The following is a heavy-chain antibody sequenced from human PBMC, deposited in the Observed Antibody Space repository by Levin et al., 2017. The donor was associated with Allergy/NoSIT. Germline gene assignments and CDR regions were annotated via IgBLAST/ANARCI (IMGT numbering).Heavy chain of an antibody. CDR1: GFTFSTFW. D-gene: IGHD3-10*01. Sequence: GASVKVSCAASGFTFSTFWMSWVRQAPGKGLEWVANIKQDGSDKYYVDSVEGRFTVSRDNAKNSLYLQMNSLRVEDTAVYYCARDHDGEDEYFDFWGQGTLVTVSS. J-gene: IGHJ4*02. CDR2: IKQDGSDK. V-gene: IGHV3-7*01. CDR3: ARDHDGEDEYFDF.